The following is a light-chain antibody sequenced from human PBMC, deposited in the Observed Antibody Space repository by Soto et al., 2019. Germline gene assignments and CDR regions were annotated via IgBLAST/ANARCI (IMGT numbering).Light chain of an antibody. V-gene: IGKV3-11*01. CDR3: QQRSNWPPWT. CDR1: QSGSSSY. CDR2: DAS. J-gene: IGKJ1*01. Sequence: EIVLTQSPATLSLSPGERATLSCRAVQSGSSSYLAWYQQKPGQAPRLLIYDASNMATGIPARFSGSGSGTDFTLTISSLEPEDFAVYYCQQRSNWPPWTFGQGTKVDIK.